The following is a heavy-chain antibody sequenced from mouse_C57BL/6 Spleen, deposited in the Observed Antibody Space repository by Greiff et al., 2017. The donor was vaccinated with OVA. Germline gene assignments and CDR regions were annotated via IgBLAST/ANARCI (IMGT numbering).Heavy chain of an antibody. Sequence: VHVKQSGPELVKPGASVKISCKASGYAFSSSWMNWVKQRPGKGLEWIGRIYPGDGDTNYNGKFKGKATLTADKSSSTAYMQLSSLTSEDSAVYFCARMTTVVATDYWGQGTTLTVSS. CDR2: IYPGDGDT. V-gene: IGHV1-82*01. J-gene: IGHJ2*01. D-gene: IGHD1-1*01. CDR1: GYAFSSSW. CDR3: ARMTTVVATDY.